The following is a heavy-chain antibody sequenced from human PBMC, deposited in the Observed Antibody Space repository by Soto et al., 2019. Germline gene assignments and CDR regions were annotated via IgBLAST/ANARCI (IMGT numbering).Heavy chain of an antibody. CDR3: ARDSISRIRRPTRVFGYGMDV. Sequence: PSETLSLTCTVSGGPISNYYWSWIRQPPGKGLEWIGFMSNSGTANYNPSLKSRVTISVGTSKNHFSLRLSSATPADTAVYDCARDSISRIRRPTRVFGYGMDVWGQGTTVTVSS. J-gene: IGHJ6*02. V-gene: IGHV4-59*01. D-gene: IGHD3-10*01. CDR1: GGPISNYY. CDR2: MSNSGTA.